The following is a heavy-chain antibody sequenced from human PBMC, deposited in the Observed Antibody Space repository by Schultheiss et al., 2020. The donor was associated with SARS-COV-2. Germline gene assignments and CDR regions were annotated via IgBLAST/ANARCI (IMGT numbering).Heavy chain of an antibody. J-gene: IGHJ4*02. Sequence: SCAASGFTFSSYAMHWVRQAPGKGLEWVAVISYDGSNKYYADSVKGRFTISRDNSKNTLYLQMNSLRAEDTAVYYCARVGSSGYYLGHFDYWGQGTLVTVSS. D-gene: IGHD3-22*01. CDR1: GFTFSSYA. CDR2: ISYDGSNK. V-gene: IGHV3-30-3*01. CDR3: ARVGSSGYYLGHFDY.